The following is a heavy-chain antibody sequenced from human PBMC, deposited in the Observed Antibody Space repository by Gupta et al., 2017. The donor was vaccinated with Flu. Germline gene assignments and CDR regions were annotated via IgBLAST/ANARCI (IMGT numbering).Heavy chain of an antibody. CDR3: TTDSSGGITFDI. V-gene: IGHV3-15*01. D-gene: IGHD3-16*01. Sequence: EGQLVESGGGLVEPGGSLRLSCGASGFNFIDGEMHGLRQAPGKGLRWVCRLKSNADGGKTDYGPLLKGIFTISRDDSKNILFLKMRSLQAEDTAMYFCTTDSSGGITFDIWGQGTMVTVSS. J-gene: IGHJ3*02. CDR1: GFNFIDGE. CDR2: LKSNADGGKT.